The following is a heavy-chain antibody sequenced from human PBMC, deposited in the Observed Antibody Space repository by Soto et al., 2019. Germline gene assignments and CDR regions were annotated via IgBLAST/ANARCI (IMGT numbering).Heavy chain of an antibody. Sequence: QVQLQESGPGLVKPSETLSLTCTVSGASISPYYWTWIRQPPGKELGWIGYVYYTGSTNYSPSLESRVTMSLDTSKSQFSLMLTSVTAADTAVYYCARHHEYCSGGTCYVVDYWGPGTLVTVSS. D-gene: IGHD2-15*01. CDR3: ARHHEYCSGGTCYVVDY. J-gene: IGHJ4*02. V-gene: IGHV4-59*08. CDR1: GASISPYY. CDR2: VYYTGST.